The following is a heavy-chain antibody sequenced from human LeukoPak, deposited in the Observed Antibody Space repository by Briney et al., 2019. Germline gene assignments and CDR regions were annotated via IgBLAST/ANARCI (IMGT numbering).Heavy chain of an antibody. CDR1: GFTFSDYA. CDR2: ISQGT. D-gene: IGHD6-19*01. V-gene: IGHV3-23*01. Sequence: GGPLRLSCAASGFTFSDYAMNWVRQAPGKGLEWVSTISQGTYYVDSVKGRFTISRDNSKNTLYLQMHSLRAGDTAVYYCASSWTIAVAGRKYYFQYWGQGTLVTVSS. J-gene: IGHJ4*02. CDR3: ASSWTIAVAGRKYYFQY.